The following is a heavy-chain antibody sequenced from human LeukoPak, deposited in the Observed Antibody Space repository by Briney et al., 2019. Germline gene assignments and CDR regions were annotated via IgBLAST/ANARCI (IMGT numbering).Heavy chain of an antibody. CDR1: GFTFSSYS. V-gene: IGHV3-48*01. CDR2: ISSSSTTI. CDR3: ARSRTSNRYFDL. Sequence: GGSLRLSCAASGFTFSSYSMNWVRQAPGKGLEWVSYISSSSTTIYYADSVKGRFTISRDNAKNSLFLQMNSLRAEDTAVYYCARSRTSNRYFDLWGRGTLVTVSX. J-gene: IGHJ2*01. D-gene: IGHD2-8*01.